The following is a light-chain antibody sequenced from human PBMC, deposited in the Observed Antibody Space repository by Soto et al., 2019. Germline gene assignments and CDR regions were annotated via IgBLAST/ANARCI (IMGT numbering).Light chain of an antibody. V-gene: IGKV4-1*01. CDR2: WAS. CDR3: QQYYNTQYT. J-gene: IGKJ2*01. CDR1: QSLFYRSNNQNY. Sequence: DIVMTQSPDSLAVSLGERATINCKSSQSLFYRSNNQNYLAWYQQKPGQPPKLLIYWASIRESGVPDRFSGSGSGTDFTLTISSLQAEDVAVYYCQQYYNTQYTFGRGTKLEIK.